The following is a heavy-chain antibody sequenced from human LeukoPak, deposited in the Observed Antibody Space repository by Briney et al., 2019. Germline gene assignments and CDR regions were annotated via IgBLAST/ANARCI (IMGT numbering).Heavy chain of an antibody. CDR1: GGSISSSSYY. J-gene: IGHJ4*02. CDR2: IYYSGST. CDR3: AGQEATTGYYFAY. D-gene: IGHD1-1*01. V-gene: IGHV4-39*01. Sequence: SETLSLTCTVSGGSISSSSYYWGWIRQPPGKGLEWIGSIYYSGSTFYNPSLKNRLTMSTDTSKNQFSLKLTSLTAADTAVYYCAGQEATTGYYFAYWGQGALVTVSS.